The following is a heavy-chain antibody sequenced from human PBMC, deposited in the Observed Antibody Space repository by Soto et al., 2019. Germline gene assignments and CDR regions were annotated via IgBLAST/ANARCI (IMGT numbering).Heavy chain of an antibody. V-gene: IGHV4-31*03. Sequence: PSETLSLTCTVSGGSISSGGYYWSWIRQHPGKGLEWIGYIYYSGSTYYNPSLKSRVTISVDTSKNQFSLKLSSVTAADTAVYYCARDYSSSWVKRYYGMDVWGQGTTVTVSS. J-gene: IGHJ6*02. CDR3: ARDYSSSWVKRYYGMDV. CDR1: GGSISSGGYY. CDR2: IYYSGST. D-gene: IGHD6-13*01.